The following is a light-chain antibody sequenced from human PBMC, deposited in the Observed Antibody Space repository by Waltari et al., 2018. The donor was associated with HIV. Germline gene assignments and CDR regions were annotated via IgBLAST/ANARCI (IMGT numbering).Light chain of an antibody. CDR3: AAWEDSLNGPIWV. CDR2: SHN. Sequence: QSVLTQPPSASRTPGQTVTNSCSGSSSNISSYTVNWYQQTPGTAPKLLIFSHNYRPSGVPDRFSGSKSGTAASLAISGLHSDDEADYFCAAWEDSLNGPIWVFGGGTKLTVL. V-gene: IGLV1-44*01. J-gene: IGLJ3*02. CDR1: SSNISSYT.